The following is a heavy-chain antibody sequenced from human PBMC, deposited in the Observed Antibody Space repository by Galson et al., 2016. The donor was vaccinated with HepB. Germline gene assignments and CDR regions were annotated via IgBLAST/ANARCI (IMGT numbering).Heavy chain of an antibody. CDR2: TRNKANSYIT. D-gene: IGHD6-13*01. J-gene: IGHJ4*02. V-gene: IGHV3-72*01. CDR1: GYTSRDHY. CDR3: VRWVSGAADY. Sequence: SLRLSCAASGYTSRDHYMDWVRQATGKGLEWVGRTRNKANSYITEYAASVKGRFTISRDDSKNSVYLQMGSLKTEDTAVYYCVRWVSGAADYWGQGTLVTVSS.